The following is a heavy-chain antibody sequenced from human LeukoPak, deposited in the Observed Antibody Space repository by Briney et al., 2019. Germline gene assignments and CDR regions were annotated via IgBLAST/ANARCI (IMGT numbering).Heavy chain of an antibody. CDR1: GGSISSSSYY. D-gene: IGHD3-22*01. Sequence: SETLSLTCTVSGGSISSSSYYWGWIRQPPGKGLEWIGYIYYSGRTYYNPSLKSRVTISVDTPKNQFSLKLSSVTAADTAVYYCARGVTMIVVVINDGYFDLWGCGTLVTVSS. CDR3: ARGVTMIVVVINDGYFDL. CDR2: IYYSGRT. J-gene: IGHJ2*01. V-gene: IGHV4-39*01.